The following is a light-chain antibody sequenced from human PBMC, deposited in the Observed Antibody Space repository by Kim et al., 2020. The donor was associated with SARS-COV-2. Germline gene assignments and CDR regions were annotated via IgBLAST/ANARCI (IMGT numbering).Light chain of an antibody. CDR1: QGIRVD. V-gene: IGKV3-15*01. CDR2: AAS. CDR3: QQYNNWVT. J-gene: IGKJ4*01. Sequence: LAVSPGERATLSCRASQGIRVDLAWYQQKPGQAPRLLIYAASTRATGIPARFSGGGSGTEFTLTISSLQSEDFAVYYCQQYNNWVTFGGGTKVEI.